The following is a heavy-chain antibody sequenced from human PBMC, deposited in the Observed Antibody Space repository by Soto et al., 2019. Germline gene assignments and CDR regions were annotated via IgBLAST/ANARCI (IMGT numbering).Heavy chain of an antibody. Sequence: SETLSLTCTVSGGSISSYYWSWIRQPPGKGLEWIGYIYYSGSTNYNPSLKSRVTISVDKSKNQFSLKLSSVTAADTAVYYCARVAVDGTRFDYWGQGTLVTVSS. CDR3: ARVAVDGTRFDY. J-gene: IGHJ4*02. V-gene: IGHV4-59*12. CDR2: IYYSGST. CDR1: GGSISSYY. D-gene: IGHD6-19*01.